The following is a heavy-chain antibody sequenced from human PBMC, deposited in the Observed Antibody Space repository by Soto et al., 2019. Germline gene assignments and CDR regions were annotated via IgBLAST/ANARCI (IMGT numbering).Heavy chain of an antibody. CDR3: AKRGPRGSGSYRYGMDV. J-gene: IGHJ6*02. D-gene: IGHD3-10*01. V-gene: IGHV3-23*01. CDR2: ISGSGGST. Sequence: PGGSLRLSCAASGFTFSSYAMSWVRQAPGKGLEWVSAISGSGGSTYYADSVKGRFTISRDNSKNTPYLQMNSLRAEDTAVYYCAKRGPRGSGSYRYGMDVWGQGTTVTVSS. CDR1: GFTFSSYA.